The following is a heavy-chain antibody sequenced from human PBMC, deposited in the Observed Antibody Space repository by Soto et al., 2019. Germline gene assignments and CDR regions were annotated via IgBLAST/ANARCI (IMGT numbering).Heavy chain of an antibody. D-gene: IGHD2-2*01. CDR2: IKQDGSEK. CDR1: GFTFSSYW. J-gene: IGHJ3*02. CDR3: ARGGHCSPTSCHTSRSSFDI. V-gene: IGHV3-7*01. Sequence: EVQLVESGGGLVQPGGSLRLSCAVSGFTFSSYWMSWVRQAPGKGLEWVANIKQDGSEKYYMDSEKGRFTISRDNAKNSLFLQVNSLRVEDTAVYYCARGGHCSPTSCHTSRSSFDIWGLGTMDTVSS.